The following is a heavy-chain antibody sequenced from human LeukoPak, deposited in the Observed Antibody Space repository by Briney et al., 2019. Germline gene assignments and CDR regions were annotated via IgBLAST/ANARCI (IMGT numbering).Heavy chain of an antibody. V-gene: IGHV4-4*07. Sequence: MTSETLSLTCTVSGGSISSYYWSWIRQPAGRGLEWIGRIYTSGSTNYNPSLKSRVTMSVDTSKNQFSLKLSSVTAADTAVNYCARDGAAMVRGGNAFDIWGQGTMVTVSS. J-gene: IGHJ3*02. CDR3: ARDGAAMVRGGNAFDI. D-gene: IGHD3-10*01. CDR2: IYTSGST. CDR1: GGSISSYY.